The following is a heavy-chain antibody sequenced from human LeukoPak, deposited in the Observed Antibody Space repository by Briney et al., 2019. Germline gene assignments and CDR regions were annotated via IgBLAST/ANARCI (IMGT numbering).Heavy chain of an antibody. V-gene: IGHV4-59*11. CDR2: IYYSGST. CDR1: GGSISSHY. CDR3: ARAPEAAAGYYFDY. J-gene: IGHJ4*02. Sequence: SETLSLTCTVSGGSISSHYWSRIRQPPGKGLEWIGYIYYSGSTNYNPSLKSRVTISVDTSKNQFSLKLSSVTAADTAVYYCARAPEAAAGYYFDYWGQGTLVTVSS. D-gene: IGHD6-13*01.